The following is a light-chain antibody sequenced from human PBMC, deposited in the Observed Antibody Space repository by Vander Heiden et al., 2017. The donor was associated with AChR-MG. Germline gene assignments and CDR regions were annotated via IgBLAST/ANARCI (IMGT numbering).Light chain of an antibody. Sequence: DIAMTQSPDSLAVSLGERATINCKHSQSVLYSSNNKNYSAWYQQKPGHPPKLLIFWASTRESGVPDRFGGGGSGTDFTLTISSLQAEDVAVYYCQQIYSTPRTFGQGPRWKSN. CDR3: QQIYSTPRT. CDR1: QSVLYSSNNKNY. J-gene: IGKJ1*01. CDR2: WAS. V-gene: IGKV4-1*01.